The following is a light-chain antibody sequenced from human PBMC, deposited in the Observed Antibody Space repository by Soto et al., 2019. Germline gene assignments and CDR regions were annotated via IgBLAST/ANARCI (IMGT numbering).Light chain of an antibody. J-gene: IGKJ1*01. CDR1: QGIRSY. CDR2: GAS. V-gene: IGKV1-9*01. CDR3: QQYYDSPRT. Sequence: DIQLTQSPSFLSASVGDRVTITCRASQGIRSYLAWYQQRPGKAPELLIYGASTLRPGGASRFSGSGSGTDFTLTISCLQSEDFATYYCQQYYDSPRTFGQGTKVDIK.